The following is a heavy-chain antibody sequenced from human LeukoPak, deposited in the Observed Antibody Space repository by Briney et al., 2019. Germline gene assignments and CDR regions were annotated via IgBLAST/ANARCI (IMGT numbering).Heavy chain of an antibody. CDR1: GFTFSGSA. Sequence: GGSLRLSCAASGFTFSGSAMHWVRQASGKGLEWGGRIRSKGNYYATVYAASLKGRFTISRDDSRNTAYLQMNSLKTEDTAVYYCARHQSAAIIQGWYNWFDPWGQGTLVTVSS. J-gene: IGHJ5*02. D-gene: IGHD3-3*01. CDR2: IRSKGNYYAT. CDR3: ARHQSAAIIQGWYNWFDP. V-gene: IGHV3-73*01.